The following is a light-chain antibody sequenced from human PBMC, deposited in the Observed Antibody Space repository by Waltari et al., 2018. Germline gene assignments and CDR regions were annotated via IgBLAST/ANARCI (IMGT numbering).Light chain of an antibody. CDR2: DVF. CDR1: QSVYSY. CDR3: QQRRSWPLT. J-gene: IGKJ4*01. Sequence: ELVLTPSPATLSLSPGDRAPLSCRANQSVYSYLGWYQQKPGQAPMLLIDDVFNRATGIPARFSGSGSGTDFTLTISSLEPEDFAVYYCQQRRSWPLTFGGGTKVEIK. V-gene: IGKV3-11*01.